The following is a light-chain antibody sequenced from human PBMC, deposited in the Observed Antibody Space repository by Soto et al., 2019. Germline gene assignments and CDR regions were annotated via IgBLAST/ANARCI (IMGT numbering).Light chain of an antibody. Sequence: IQLTQSPSSLSASVGDRVTITCRASQGISSYLAWYQQKSGKAPKLLIYAAFTLQSGVPSRFSGSGSGTDFTLTISSLQPEDFATYYCQQRNSYPLTFGGGTKVEIK. CDR3: QQRNSYPLT. V-gene: IGKV1-9*01. CDR2: AAF. CDR1: QGISSY. J-gene: IGKJ4*01.